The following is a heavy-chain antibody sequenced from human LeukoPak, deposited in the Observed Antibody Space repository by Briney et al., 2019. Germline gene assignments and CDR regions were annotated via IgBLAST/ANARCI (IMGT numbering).Heavy chain of an antibody. V-gene: IGHV3-15*01. Sequence: GGSLRLSCAGSGFTFNNAWMSWVRQAPGEGLEWVGHIKNKADGGAADYGAPVKGRFTISRDDSKNTLYLQMNSLKIEDTAVYYCTTDPGDYADYWGQGTLVTVSS. J-gene: IGHJ4*02. CDR3: TTDPGDYADY. CDR1: GFTFNNAW. CDR2: IKNKADGGAA.